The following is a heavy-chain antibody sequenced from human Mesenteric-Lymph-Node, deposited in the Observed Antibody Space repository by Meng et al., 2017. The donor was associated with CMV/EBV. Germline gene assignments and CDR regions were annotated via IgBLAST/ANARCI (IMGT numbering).Heavy chain of an antibody. CDR3: VTDRDH. CDR2: IYYTGSP. CDR1: GGSISGTNYY. J-gene: IGHJ4*02. Sequence: SETLSLTCAVYGGSISGTNYYWTWIRQPPGKGLEWIASIYYTGSPYYSPSLKSRLTISVDTSKNHFSLRLNSVTAADTAVYYCVTDRDHWGQGTLVTVSS. V-gene: IGHV4-39*07.